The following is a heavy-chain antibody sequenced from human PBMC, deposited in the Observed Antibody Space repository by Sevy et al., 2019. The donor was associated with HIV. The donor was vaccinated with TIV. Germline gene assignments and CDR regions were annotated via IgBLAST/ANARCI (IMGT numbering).Heavy chain of an antibody. CDR2: IKSKTDGGTT. CDR1: GFTFSNAW. Sequence: GGSLRLSCAASGFTFSNAWMSWVRQAPGKGLEWVGRIKSKTDGGTTDYAAPVKGRFTISRDDSKNTLYLQMNGLKTEDTAMYYCTTDGGLLYWWGRDYWGQGTLVTVSS. J-gene: IGHJ4*02. D-gene: IGHD2-8*02. CDR3: TTDGGLLYWWGRDY. V-gene: IGHV3-15*01.